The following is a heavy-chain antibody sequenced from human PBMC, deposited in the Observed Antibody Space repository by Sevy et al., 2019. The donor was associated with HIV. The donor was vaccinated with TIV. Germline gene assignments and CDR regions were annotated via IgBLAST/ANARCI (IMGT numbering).Heavy chain of an antibody. CDR3: ARRVRGVITIDY. V-gene: IGHV3-30*04. CDR2: ISYDGSNK. D-gene: IGHD3-10*01. J-gene: IGHJ4*02. CDR1: GFTFSSYA. Sequence: GGSLRLSCAASGFTFSSYAMHWVRQAPGKGLEWVAVISYDGSNKYYADSVKSRFTISRDNSKNTLYLQMNSLRAEDTAVYYCARRVRGVITIDYWGQGTLVTVSS.